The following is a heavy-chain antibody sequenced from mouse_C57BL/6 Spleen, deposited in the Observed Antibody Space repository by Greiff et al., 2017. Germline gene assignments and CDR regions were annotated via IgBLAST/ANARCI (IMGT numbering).Heavy chain of an antibody. CDR2: INPSSGYT. J-gene: IGHJ4*01. CDR3: AREEGQLRLGYYAMDY. CDR1: GYTFTSYT. Sequence: QVQLQQSGAELARPGASVKMSCKASGYTFTSYTMHWVKQRPGQGLEWIGYINPSSGYTKYNQKFKDKATLTADKSSSTAYMQLSSLTSEDSAVYYCAREEGQLRLGYYAMDYWGQGTSVTVSS. V-gene: IGHV1-4*01. D-gene: IGHD3-2*02.